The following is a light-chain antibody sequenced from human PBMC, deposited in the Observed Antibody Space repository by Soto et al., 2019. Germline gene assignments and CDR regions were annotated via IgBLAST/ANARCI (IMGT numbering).Light chain of an antibody. CDR2: GAS. CDR1: QSISTK. J-gene: IGKJ4*01. CDR3: QEYNDWRPIS. Sequence: IVLTQAASRMSVALGGSRTIKKKASQSISTKLAWYQQKPGQAPRLLIYGASTRAPGIPVRFSGSGSGTEFTLTITSLQSVDFAVYYCQEYNDWRPISFGGGTKVDIK. V-gene: IGKV3-15*01.